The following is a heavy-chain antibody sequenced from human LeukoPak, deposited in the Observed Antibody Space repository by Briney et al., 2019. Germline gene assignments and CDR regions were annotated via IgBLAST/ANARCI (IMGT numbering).Heavy chain of an antibody. D-gene: IGHD3-10*01. V-gene: IGHV3-23*01. CDR1: GFTFSSYE. CDR2: ISSSSSDT. J-gene: IGHJ3*02. CDR3: AARGSVRGVIITAALDI. Sequence: QPGGSMRLSCAASGFTFSSYEMNWVRQAPGKGLEWVSSISSSSSDTYYPDSVKGRFTISREISKNTLYLQMNSLRTEDTAVYYCAARGSVRGVIITAALDIWGQGTMVTVSS.